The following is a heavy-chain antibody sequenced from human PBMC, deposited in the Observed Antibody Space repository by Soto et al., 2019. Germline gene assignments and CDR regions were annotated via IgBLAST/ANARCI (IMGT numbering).Heavy chain of an antibody. CDR3: ARDRDDYGDYFGWFDP. Sequence: GGSLRLSCAASGFTFSDYYMSWIRQAPGKGLEWVSYISSSGSTIYYADSVKGRFTISRDNAKNSLYLQMNSLRAEDTAVYYCARDRDDYGDYFGWFDPWGQGTLVTVSS. CDR2: ISSSGSTI. D-gene: IGHD4-17*01. J-gene: IGHJ5*02. CDR1: GFTFSDYY. V-gene: IGHV3-11*01.